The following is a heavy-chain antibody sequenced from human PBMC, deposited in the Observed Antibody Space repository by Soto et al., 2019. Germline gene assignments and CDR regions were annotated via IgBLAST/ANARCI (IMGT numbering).Heavy chain of an antibody. Sequence: PGGSLRLSCAASGFTFSSYAMSWVRQAPGKGLEWVSAIIGSGGSTYYADSVKGRFTISRDNSKNTLYLQMNSLRAEDTAVYYCARERAASRIAARPGVYSSQGPLVTVSS. V-gene: IGHV3-23*01. D-gene: IGHD6-6*01. CDR2: IIGSGGST. CDR3: ARERAASRIAARPGVY. CDR1: GFTFSSYA. J-gene: IGHJ4*02.